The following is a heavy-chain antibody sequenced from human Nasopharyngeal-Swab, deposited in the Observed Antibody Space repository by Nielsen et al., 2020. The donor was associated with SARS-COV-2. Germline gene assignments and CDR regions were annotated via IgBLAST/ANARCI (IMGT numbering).Heavy chain of an antibody. CDR3: ARGHSRIIVVVPWRKGYFDY. CDR2: INPSGGST. J-gene: IGHJ4*02. V-gene: IGHV1-46*01. CDR1: GYTFTSYY. D-gene: IGHD2-2*01. Sequence: ASVKASCKASGYTFTSYYMHWVRQAPGQGLERMGIINPSGGSTSYAQKFQGRVTMTRDTSTSTVYMELSSLRSEDTAVYYCARGHSRIIVVVPWRKGYFDYWGQGTLVTVSS.